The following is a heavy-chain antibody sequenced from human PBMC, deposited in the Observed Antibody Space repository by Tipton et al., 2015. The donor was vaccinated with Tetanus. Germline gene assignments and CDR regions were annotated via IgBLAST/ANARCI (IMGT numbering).Heavy chain of an antibody. J-gene: IGHJ6*03. CDR1: GFTFSDYY. D-gene: IGHD5-18*01. Sequence: SLRLSCAASGFTFSDYYMSWIRQAPGKGLEWVSYISSSGSTIYYADSVKGRFTISRDNAKNSLYLQMNSLRAEDTAVYYCASLSSGYSYYYYYCMDVWGKGTTVTVSS. CDR2: ISSSGSTI. V-gene: IGHV3-11*01. CDR3: ASLSSGYSYYYYYCMDV.